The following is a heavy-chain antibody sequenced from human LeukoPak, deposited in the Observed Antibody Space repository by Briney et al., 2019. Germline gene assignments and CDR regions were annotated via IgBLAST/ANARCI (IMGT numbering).Heavy chain of an antibody. V-gene: IGHV1-2*02. Sequence: ASVKVSCKASGYTLTRYYMHWVRQAPGQGLEGMGWINPNSGGTNYAQKFQGRVTMTRDTSISTAYMELSRLRSDDTAVYYCARDGSSGTVTSPYYYYYDMDVWGQGTTVTVSS. CDR3: ARDGSSGTVTSPYYYYYDMDV. CDR2: INPNSGGT. D-gene: IGHD4-11*01. CDR1: GYTLTRYY. J-gene: IGHJ6*02.